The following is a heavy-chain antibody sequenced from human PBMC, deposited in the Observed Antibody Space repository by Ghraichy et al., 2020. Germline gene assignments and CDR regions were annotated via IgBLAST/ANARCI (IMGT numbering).Heavy chain of an antibody. Sequence: TLSLTCVVYGGSFSGYYWNWIRQPPGKGLEWIGEITHSGGTNYNPSLKSRVTISVDTSKNQFSLKLNSVTAADTAVYYCARRRGFDIWGQGTVVTVSS. CDR1: GGSFSGYY. V-gene: IGHV4-34*01. CDR2: ITHSGGT. CDR3: ARRRGFDI. J-gene: IGHJ3*02.